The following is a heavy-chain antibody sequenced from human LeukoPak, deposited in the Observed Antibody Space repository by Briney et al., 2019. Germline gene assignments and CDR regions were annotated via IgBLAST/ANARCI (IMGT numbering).Heavy chain of an antibody. V-gene: IGHV1-8*01. D-gene: IGHD3-10*01. CDR3: AKSITMVRGVIRSVGFDP. Sequence: ASVKVSCKASGYTFTSYDINWVRQATGQGLEWMGWMNPNSGNTGYEQKFQGRVTMTRNTSISTAYMELSSLRSEDTAVYYCAKSITMVRGVIRSVGFDPWGQGTLVTVSS. CDR2: MNPNSGNT. J-gene: IGHJ5*02. CDR1: GYTFTSYD.